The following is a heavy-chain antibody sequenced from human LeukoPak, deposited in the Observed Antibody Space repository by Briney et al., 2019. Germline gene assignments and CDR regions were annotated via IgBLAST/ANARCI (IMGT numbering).Heavy chain of an antibody. CDR2: IYYSGST. CDR3: ARDSSSPRVKYFQH. Sequence: SETLSLTCTVSGGSISSSSYYWGWIRQPPGKGLEWIGSIYYSGSTYYNPSLKSRVTISVDTSKNQFSLKLSSVTAADTAVYYCARDSSSPRVKYFQHWGQGTLVTVPS. D-gene: IGHD6-6*01. V-gene: IGHV4-39*02. J-gene: IGHJ1*01. CDR1: GGSISSSSYY.